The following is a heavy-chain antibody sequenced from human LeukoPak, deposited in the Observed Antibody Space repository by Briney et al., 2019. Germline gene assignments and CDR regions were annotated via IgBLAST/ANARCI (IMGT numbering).Heavy chain of an antibody. J-gene: IGHJ4*02. CDR2: MRQDGSEK. CDR3: ARGGRPGGFLSY. D-gene: IGHD5-12*01. CDR1: GFTFSNYW. Sequence: PGGSLRLSCAASGFTFSNYWMSWVRQAPGKGLEWVASMRQDGSEKKFVDSVKGRFTISRDNAKNSLYLQMNSLRAEDTAVYYCARGGRPGGFLSYWGQGTLVTVSS. V-gene: IGHV3-7*01.